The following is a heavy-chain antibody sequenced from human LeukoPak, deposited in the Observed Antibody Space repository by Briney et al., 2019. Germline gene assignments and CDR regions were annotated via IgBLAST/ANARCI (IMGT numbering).Heavy chain of an antibody. J-gene: IGHJ6*03. Sequence: SQTLSLTCAISGDSVSSNSAAWNWIRQSPSRGLEWLGRTYYRSKWYNDYAVSVKSRITINPDTSKNQFSLQLNSVTPEDTAVYYCARGDRSSGWPYYYYYMDVWGKGTTVTVSS. V-gene: IGHV6-1*01. CDR3: ARGDRSSGWPYYYYYMDV. CDR2: TYYRSKWYN. D-gene: IGHD6-19*01. CDR1: GDSVSSNSAA.